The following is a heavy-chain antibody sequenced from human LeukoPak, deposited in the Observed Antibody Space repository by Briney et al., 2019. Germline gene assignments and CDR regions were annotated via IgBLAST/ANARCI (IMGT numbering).Heavy chain of an antibody. Sequence: PSETRSLTCTVSGGSISSYYWSWIRQPPGKGLEWIGYIYYSGSTNYNPSLKSRVTISVDTSKNQFSLKLSPVTAADTAVYYCARLHDGYRYGADYWGQGTLVTAS. CDR3: ARLHDGYRYGADY. V-gene: IGHV4-59*08. D-gene: IGHD5-18*01. CDR2: IYYSGST. CDR1: GGSISSYY. J-gene: IGHJ4*02.